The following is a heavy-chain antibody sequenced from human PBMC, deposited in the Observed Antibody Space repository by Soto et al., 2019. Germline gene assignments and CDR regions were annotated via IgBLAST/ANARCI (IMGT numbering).Heavy chain of an antibody. D-gene: IGHD1-1*01. J-gene: IGHJ4*02. V-gene: IGHV3-7*01. CDR2: IKQDGSEK. Sequence: PGGSLRLSCAASGFTFSSYWMSWVRQAPGKGLEWVANIKQDGSEKYYVDSVKGRFTISRDNAKNSLYLQMNSLRAEDTAVYYCARDSSSFLTIGTKSFDYWGQGTLVTVSS. CDR3: ARDSSSFLTIGTKSFDY. CDR1: GFTFSSYW.